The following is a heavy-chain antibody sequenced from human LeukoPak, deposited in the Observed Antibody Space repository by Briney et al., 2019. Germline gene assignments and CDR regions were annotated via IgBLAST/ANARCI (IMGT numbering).Heavy chain of an antibody. CDR1: GYTLTELS. V-gene: IGHV1-24*01. Sequence: GASVKVSCKVSGYTLTELSMHWVRQAPGKGLEWMGGFDPEDGETIYAQKFQGRVTMTEDISTDTAYMELSSLRSEDTAVYYCATDTPTGEYCSGGSCYYKNYYYYGMDVWGQGTTVTVSS. CDR3: ATDTPTGEYCSGGSCYYKNYYYYGMDV. J-gene: IGHJ6*02. D-gene: IGHD2-15*01. CDR2: FDPEDGET.